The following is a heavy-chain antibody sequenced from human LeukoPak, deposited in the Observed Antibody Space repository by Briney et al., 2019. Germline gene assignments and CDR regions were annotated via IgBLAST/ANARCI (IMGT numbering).Heavy chain of an antibody. CDR1: GFTVSSNY. Sequence: TGGSLRLSCAASGFTVSSNYMSRVRQAPGQGREGGSVIYSGGSTYYADSVKGRFTISRDNSKSTLYLQMNSLRAGGTAVYYCAGDNLEPASYYYYGMDVWGQGTTVTVSS. CDR3: AGDNLEPASYYYYGMDV. V-gene: IGHV3-53*01. D-gene: IGHD1-1*01. J-gene: IGHJ6*02. CDR2: IYSGGST.